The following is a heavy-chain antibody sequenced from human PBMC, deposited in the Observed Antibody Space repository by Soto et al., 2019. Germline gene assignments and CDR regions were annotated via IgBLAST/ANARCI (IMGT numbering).Heavy chain of an antibody. CDR2: INPGGGRT. CDR3: ARGPSCGGDCYLFDY. V-gene: IGHV1-46*01. CDR1: GYTFTSYY. D-gene: IGHD2-21*02. Sequence: ASVRVSCKASGYTFTSYYIHWVRQAPGQGLEWVAMINPGGGRTKNAQMFQGRVTLTRDTSAGTVDMELSSLTSDDSAVYYCARGPSCGGDCYLFDYWGQGSLVTVSS. J-gene: IGHJ4*02.